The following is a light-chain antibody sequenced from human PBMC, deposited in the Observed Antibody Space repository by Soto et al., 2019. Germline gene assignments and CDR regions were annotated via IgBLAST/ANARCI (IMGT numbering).Light chain of an antibody. Sequence: DIQMTQSPSTLSASVGDRVTITCRASQSISSWFAWYQQKPGEAPKLLIYKASSLESGVPSRFSGSGSGTEFTLTISSLQPDDFATYYCQQYNSYSYTFGQGTRLEI. J-gene: IGKJ5*01. CDR3: QQYNSYSYT. V-gene: IGKV1-5*03. CDR1: QSISSW. CDR2: KAS.